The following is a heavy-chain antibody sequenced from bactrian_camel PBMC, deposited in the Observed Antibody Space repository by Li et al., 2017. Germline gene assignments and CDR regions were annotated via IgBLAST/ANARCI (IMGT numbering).Heavy chain of an antibody. J-gene: IGHJ4*01. CDR2: IDSDGST. CDR3: PSDMGLGWWQYNY. CDR1: RYTYCDYA. V-gene: IGHV3S53*01. D-gene: IGHD7*01. Sequence: HVQLVESGGGSVQAGGSLRLSCTATRYTYCDYAKTWYRQAPGKEREFVSGIDSDGSTTYADSVKGRFTISQGNAKNTVYLQMNSLIAEDTALYYCPSDMGLGWWQYNYWGQGTQVTVS.